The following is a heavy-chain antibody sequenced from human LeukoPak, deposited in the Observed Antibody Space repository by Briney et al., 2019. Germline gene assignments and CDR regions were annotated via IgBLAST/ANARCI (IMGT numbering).Heavy chain of an antibody. CDR3: ARPIRGSYVEDAFDI. CDR1: GYTFSDYY. V-gene: IGHV1-2*02. J-gene: IGHJ3*02. CDR2: INPSSGGT. D-gene: IGHD1-26*01. Sequence: ASVKVSCKTSGYTFSDYYLHWVRQAPGQGLEWMGWINPSSGGTNYVQKFQGRVTMTRDTSISTGYMELSRLRSDDTAVYYCARPIRGSYVEDAFDIWGQGTVVTVSA.